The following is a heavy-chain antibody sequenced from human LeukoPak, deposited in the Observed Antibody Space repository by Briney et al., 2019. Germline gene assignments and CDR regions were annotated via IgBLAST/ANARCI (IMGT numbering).Heavy chain of an antibody. CDR3: AGAWERWPGTTAYFDY. J-gene: IGHJ4*02. CDR1: GYTFTTYG. Sequence: ASVKVSCKVSGYTFTTYGISWVRQAPGQGLEWMGWISTYNGNTNYAQMLQGRVTMTTDASTNTAYMELRSLRSDDTAVYYCAGAWERWPGTTAYFDYWGQGTLVTVSS. D-gene: IGHD1-26*01. CDR2: ISTYNGNT. V-gene: IGHV1-18*04.